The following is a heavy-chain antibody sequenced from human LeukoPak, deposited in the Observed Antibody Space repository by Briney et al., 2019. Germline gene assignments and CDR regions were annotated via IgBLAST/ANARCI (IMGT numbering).Heavy chain of an antibody. V-gene: IGHV4-59*01. CDR2: IYYSGST. J-gene: IGHJ4*02. CDR3: ARTRGVIMEYYFDY. D-gene: IGHD3-10*01. CDR1: GGSISSYY. Sequence: PSETLSLTCTVSGGSISSYYWSWIRQPPGKGLEWIGYIYYSGSTNYNPSLKSRVTISVDTSKTQFSLKLSSVTAADTAVYYCARTRGVIMEYYFDYWGQGTLVTVSS.